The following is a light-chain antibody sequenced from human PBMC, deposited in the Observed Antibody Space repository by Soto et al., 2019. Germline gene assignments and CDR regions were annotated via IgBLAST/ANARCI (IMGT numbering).Light chain of an antibody. V-gene: IGKV1-9*01. CDR2: AAS. CDR3: HQRQSWPRT. Sequence: IQFTQSPSSLSASVGDRVTITCRASQDIAIYLEWYQQKPGEAPELLIYAASTLYGGVPSRFRGSGSGTDFALTITSLQAEDFETYYCHQRQSWPRTFGQGTKVDIK. CDR1: QDIAIY. J-gene: IGKJ1*01.